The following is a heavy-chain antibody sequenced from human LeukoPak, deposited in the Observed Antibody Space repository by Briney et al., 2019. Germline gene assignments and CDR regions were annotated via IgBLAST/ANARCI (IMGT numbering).Heavy chain of an antibody. D-gene: IGHD1-26*01. CDR3: ARVDDSAGAFDI. V-gene: IGHV1-2*02. CDR2: INPNSGGT. J-gene: IGHJ3*02. CDR1: GYTFTGYY. Sequence: ASVKVSCKASGYTFTGYYMHWVRQAPGQGPEWMGWINPNSGGTNYAQKFQGRVTMTRDTSISTAYMELSRLRSDDTAVYYCARVDDSAGAFDIWGQGTMVTVSS.